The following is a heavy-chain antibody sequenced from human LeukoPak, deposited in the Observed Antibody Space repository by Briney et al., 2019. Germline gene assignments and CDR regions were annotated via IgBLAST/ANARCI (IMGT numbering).Heavy chain of an antibody. J-gene: IGHJ3*02. V-gene: IGHV1-2*06. D-gene: IGHD3-22*01. CDR3: ARDRDSSGYKLDAFDI. CDR2: INPNSGGS. Sequence: AASVKVSCKASGYTFTDYYMHWVRQAPGQGLEWMGRINPNSGGSNYAQKFQGRVTMTRDTSASTAYMELSSLRSEDTAVYYCARDRDSSGYKLDAFDIWGQGTMVTVSS. CDR1: GYTFTDYY.